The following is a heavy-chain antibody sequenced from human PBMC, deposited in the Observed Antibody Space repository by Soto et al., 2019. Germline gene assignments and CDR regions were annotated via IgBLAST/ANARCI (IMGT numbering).Heavy chain of an antibody. J-gene: IGHJ6*02. CDR2: INPNSGGT. Sequence: ASVKVSCKASGYTFTGYYMHWVRQAPGQGLEWMGWINPNSGGTNYAQKFQGWVTMTRDTSISTAYMELSRLRSDDTAVYYCARDRAYSSGWYEKRYGLAVWGQGTTVTVPS. D-gene: IGHD6-19*01. CDR3: ARDRAYSSGWYEKRYGLAV. CDR1: GYTFTGYY. V-gene: IGHV1-2*04.